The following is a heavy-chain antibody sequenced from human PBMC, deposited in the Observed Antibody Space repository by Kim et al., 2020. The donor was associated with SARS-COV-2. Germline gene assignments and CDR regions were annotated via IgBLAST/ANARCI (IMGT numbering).Heavy chain of an antibody. D-gene: IGHD4-4*01. CDR2: IDYTGTT. CDR3: ARPYRRRGGGAWFDP. CDR1: GGSISSGDFY. J-gene: IGHJ5*02. V-gene: IGHV4-39*01. Sequence: SETLSLTCAVFGGSISSGDFYWGWIRQPPGKGLEWIGHIDYTGTTYYNPSLKSRVSMSVDSSKNQFSLRLTSLTVADTAVYYCARPYRRRGGGAWFDPWGQGTLVTGSP.